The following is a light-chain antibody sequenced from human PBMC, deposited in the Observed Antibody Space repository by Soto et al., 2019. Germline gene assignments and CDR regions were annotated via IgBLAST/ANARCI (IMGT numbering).Light chain of an antibody. Sequence: QSVLTQPASVSGSPGQSITISCTGTSSDVGGYNYVSWYQQHTGKAPKLMIYEVSNRPSGVSNRFSGSKSGNTASMTISGIQAEDEGDYYGSPYTSSSTPDVFGTGTKVTVL. J-gene: IGLJ1*01. V-gene: IGLV2-14*01. CDR3: SPYTSSSTPDV. CDR1: SSDVGGYNY. CDR2: EVS.